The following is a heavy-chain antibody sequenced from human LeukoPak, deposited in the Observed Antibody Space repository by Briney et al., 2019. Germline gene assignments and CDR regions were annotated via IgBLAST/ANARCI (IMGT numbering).Heavy chain of an antibody. J-gene: IGHJ4*02. CDR3: ARDSGSYPGN. V-gene: IGHV4-38-2*02. CDR2: IYHSGST. Sequence: MSSETLSLTCTVSGYSISSGYYWGWIRQPPGKGLEWIGSIYHSGSTYYNPSLKSRVTISVDTSKNQFSLKLSSVTAADTAVYYCARDSGSYPGNWGQGTLVTVSS. D-gene: IGHD1-26*01. CDR1: GYSISSGYY.